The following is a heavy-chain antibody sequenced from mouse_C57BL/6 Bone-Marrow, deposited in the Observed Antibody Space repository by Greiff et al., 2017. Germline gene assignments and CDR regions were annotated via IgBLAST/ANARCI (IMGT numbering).Heavy chain of an antibody. D-gene: IGHD2-9*01. CDR1: GYTFTSYW. CDR3: ARPTMVTPLGY. Sequence: QVHVKQPGAELVKPGASVKLSCKASGYTFTSYWMHWVKQRPGRGLEWIGRIDPNSGGTKYNEKFKSKATLTVDKPSSTAYMQLSSLTSGDSAVYYCARPTMVTPLGYWGQGTTLTVSS. CDR2: IDPNSGGT. V-gene: IGHV1-72*01. J-gene: IGHJ2*01.